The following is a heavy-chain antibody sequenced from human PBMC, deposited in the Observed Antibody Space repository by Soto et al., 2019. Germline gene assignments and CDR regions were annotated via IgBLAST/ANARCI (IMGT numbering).Heavy chain of an antibody. CDR2: INPRDSDV. D-gene: IGHD3-10*01. CDR1: DYAFAAYW. V-gene: IGHV5-51*01. CDR3: AKDLGSGKPYYYYAMDV. J-gene: IGHJ6*02. Sequence: PGESLKISCNGFDYAFAAYWIGWVRHMPGKGLEWMGVINPRDSDVKYSPPFEGRFIISRDKSENTLYLQMNSLRAEDTALYYCAKDLGSGKPYYYYAMDVWGQGTTVTVSS.